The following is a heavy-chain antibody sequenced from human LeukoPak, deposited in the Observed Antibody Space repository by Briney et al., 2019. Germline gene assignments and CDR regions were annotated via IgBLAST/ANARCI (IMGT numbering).Heavy chain of an antibody. CDR1: RFTLSSYW. V-gene: IGHV3-74*01. CDR3: ASRTGVY. J-gene: IGHJ4*02. D-gene: IGHD1-14*01. Sequence: GGSLRLSCAASRFTLSSYWMHWVRQAPGKGLVWVSRINTDGSSTNYADSVKGRFTISRDNAMNTLYLQMNNLRAEDTAVYYCASRTGVYWGQGTLVSVSS. CDR2: INTDGSST.